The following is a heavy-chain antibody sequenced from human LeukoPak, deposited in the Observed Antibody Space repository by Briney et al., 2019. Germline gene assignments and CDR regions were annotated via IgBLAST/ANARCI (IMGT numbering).Heavy chain of an antibody. Sequence: SETLSLTCAVYGGSFSGYYWSWIRQPPGKGLEWIGEINHSGSTNYNPSLKSRVTISVDTSKNQFSLKLSSVTAADTAVYYCARDPYDFWSGYYWGFLYYGMDVWGQGTTVTVSS. CDR1: GGSFSGYY. CDR3: ARDPYDFWSGYYWGFLYYGMDV. D-gene: IGHD3-3*01. V-gene: IGHV4-34*01. J-gene: IGHJ6*02. CDR2: INHSGST.